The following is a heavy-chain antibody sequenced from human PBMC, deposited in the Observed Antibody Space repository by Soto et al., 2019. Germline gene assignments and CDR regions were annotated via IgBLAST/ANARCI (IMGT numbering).Heavy chain of an antibody. J-gene: IGHJ3*01. CDR3: SRGSGLNDGSDL. V-gene: IGHV1-18*01. CDR2: VNGDSGNT. Sequence: QVHLVQSGAEVKSPGASVKISCKTSGYTFTNYGITWVRQAPGQGIEWVGWVNGDSGNTNYAPKMEGRVTMTTDASTSTADIELRSLRSDDTAVYYCSRGSGLNDGSDLWGQGTVVTV. CDR1: GYTFTNYG.